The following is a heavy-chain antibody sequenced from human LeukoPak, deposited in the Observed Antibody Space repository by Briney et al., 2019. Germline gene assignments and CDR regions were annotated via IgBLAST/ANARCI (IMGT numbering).Heavy chain of an antibody. Sequence: SGTLSLTCAVSGGSISSSNWWSWVRQPPGKGLEWIGEIYHSGSTNYNPSLKSRVTISVDKSKNQFSLKLSSVTAADTAVYYCARDLHYGSGSYSFDYWGRGTLVTVSS. J-gene: IGHJ4*02. V-gene: IGHV4-4*02. CDR2: IYHSGST. CDR1: GGSISSSNW. CDR3: ARDLHYGSGSYSFDY. D-gene: IGHD3-10*01.